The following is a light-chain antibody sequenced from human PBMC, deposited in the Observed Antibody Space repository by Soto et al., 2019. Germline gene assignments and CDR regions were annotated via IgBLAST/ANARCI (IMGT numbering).Light chain of an antibody. V-gene: IGKV3-20*01. J-gene: IGKJ1*01. CDR3: QQYGSSPRT. Sequence: EIVLTQSPGTLSLSPGERATLSRRASQTVSSSYLAWYQQKPSQAPRLLIYGASSRATGIPDRFSGSGSGTDFTLTISRLEPEDFAVYYCQQYGSSPRTFGQGTKV. CDR1: QTVSSSY. CDR2: GAS.